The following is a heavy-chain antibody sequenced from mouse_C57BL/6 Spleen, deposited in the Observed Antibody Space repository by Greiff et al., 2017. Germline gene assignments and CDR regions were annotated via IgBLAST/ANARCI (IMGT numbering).Heavy chain of an antibody. J-gene: IGHJ3*01. CDR1: GYSITSGYY. D-gene: IGHD1-1*01. CDR2: ISYGGSN. Sequence: EVQLQESGPGLVKPSQSLSLTCSVTGYSITSGYYWNWIRQFPGNKLEWMGFISYGGSNNYNPSLKNRISITRDTSKNQFFLKLNSVTTEDTATYYCARDNYYGSSYVAWFAYWGQGTLVTVSA. V-gene: IGHV3-6*01. CDR3: ARDNYYGSSYVAWFAY.